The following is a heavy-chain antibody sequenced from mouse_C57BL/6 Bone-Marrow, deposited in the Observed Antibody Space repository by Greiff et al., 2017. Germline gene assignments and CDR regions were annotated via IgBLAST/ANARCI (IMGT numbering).Heavy chain of an antibody. J-gene: IGHJ4*01. CDR2: IDPSDSYT. CDR1: GYTFTSYW. Sequence: QVQLQQPGAELVMPGASVKLSCKASGYTFTSYWMHWVKQRPGQGLEWIGEIDPSDSYTNYNQKFKGKSTLTVDKSSSTAYMQLSRLTSEDSAVYYCARSCFYAMDYWGQGTSVTVSS. V-gene: IGHV1-69*01. CDR3: ARSCFYAMDY.